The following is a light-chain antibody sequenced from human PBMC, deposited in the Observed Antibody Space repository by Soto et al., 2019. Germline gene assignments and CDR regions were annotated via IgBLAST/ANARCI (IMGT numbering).Light chain of an antibody. J-gene: IGLJ3*02. CDR1: NIGSKS. Sequence: SYELTQPPSVSVAPGQTARITCGGNNIGSKSVHWYQQRPGQAPMLVVFDDNDRPSGIPERFSGSNSGNTAALTISRVEAGDEAYYYCQVWDSGSVVFGGGTKVTVL. CDR2: DDN. V-gene: IGLV3-21*02. CDR3: QVWDSGSVV.